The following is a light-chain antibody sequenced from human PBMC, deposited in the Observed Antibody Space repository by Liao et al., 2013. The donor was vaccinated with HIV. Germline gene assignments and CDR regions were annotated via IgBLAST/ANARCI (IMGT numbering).Light chain of an antibody. V-gene: IGLV3-21*01. CDR3: QVWDNTSDLVV. J-gene: IGLJ3*02. CDR1: SIGSNS. CDR2: YDS. Sequence: SYELTQPPSVSVAPGKTARITCTGSSIGSNSVHWYQQKPGQAPVLVIYYDSDRPAGIPDRFSGSNSGNTATLTISRVDAGDEADYYCQVWDNTSDLVVFGGGTKLTVL.